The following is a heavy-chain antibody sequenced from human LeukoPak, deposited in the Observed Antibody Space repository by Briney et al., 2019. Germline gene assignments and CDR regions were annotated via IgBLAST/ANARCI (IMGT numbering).Heavy chain of an antibody. CDR1: GFSFSTYC. CDR3: VRDFRSADY. V-gene: IGHV3-74*01. Sequence: PRGSLRLSCAASGFSFSTYCMHWVRQAPGKGPMWVSRICPDGTVTNYADSVKARFSISRDNARNTVYLQMNSLRAEDTAVYYCVRDFRSADYWGQGTLVTVSS. J-gene: IGHJ4*02. CDR2: ICPDGTVT.